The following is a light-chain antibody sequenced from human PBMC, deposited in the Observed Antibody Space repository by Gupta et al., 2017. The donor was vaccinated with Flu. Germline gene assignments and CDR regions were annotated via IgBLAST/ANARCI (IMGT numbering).Light chain of an antibody. V-gene: IGLV1-44*01. J-gene: IGLJ1*01. CDR1: SSNIGSNT. Sequence: QSVLTQPPSASGTPGQRVTISCSGGSSNIGSNTVDWYQQRPRTAPKVLIYNNNQRPSGVPDRFSGSKSGTSASLASSGLQAEDEADYYCAAWDDIRNSYVFGSGTKVTVL. CDR3: AAWDDIRNSYV. CDR2: NNN.